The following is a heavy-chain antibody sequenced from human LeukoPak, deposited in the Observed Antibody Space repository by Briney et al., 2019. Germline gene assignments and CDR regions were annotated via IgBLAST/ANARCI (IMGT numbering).Heavy chain of an antibody. Sequence: SETLSLTCTASGGSISTTSYFWTWIRQPAGKGLEWIGRINSIGTTNYNYNPSLRSRVTMSVDTSKSQFSLKVTSVTAADTAVYYCARYRLGYLDYWGQGTLVTVSS. J-gene: IGHJ4*02. V-gene: IGHV4-61*02. D-gene: IGHD5-12*01. CDR2: INSIGTT. CDR3: ARYRLGYLDY. CDR1: GGSISTTSYF.